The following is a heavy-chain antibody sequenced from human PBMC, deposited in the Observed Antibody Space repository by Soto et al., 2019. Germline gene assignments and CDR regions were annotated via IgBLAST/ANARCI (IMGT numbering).Heavy chain of an antibody. Sequence: GGSLRLSCAASGFTFGSYSMNWVRQAPGKGLEWVSYISSSSSTIYYADSVKGRFTISRDNAKNSLYLQMSSLRDEDTAVYYCARGNYYDSPKIDYWGQGTLVTVSS. CDR1: GFTFGSYS. CDR3: ARGNYYDSPKIDY. V-gene: IGHV3-48*02. J-gene: IGHJ4*02. CDR2: ISSSSSTI. D-gene: IGHD3-22*01.